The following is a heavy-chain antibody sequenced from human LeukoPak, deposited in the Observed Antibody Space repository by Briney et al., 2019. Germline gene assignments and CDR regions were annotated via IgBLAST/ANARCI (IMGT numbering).Heavy chain of an antibody. D-gene: IGHD5-12*01. CDR2: IDPSDSYT. J-gene: IGHJ6*04. CDR3: ATTRRGYDYRYYYGMDV. CDR1: GYSFTSYW. Sequence: GESLRISCKGSGYSFTSYWISWVRQMPGKGLEWMGRIDPSDSYTNYSPSFQGHVTISADKSISTAYLQWSSLKASDTAMYYCATTRRGYDYRYYYGMDVWGKGATVTVSS. V-gene: IGHV5-10-1*01.